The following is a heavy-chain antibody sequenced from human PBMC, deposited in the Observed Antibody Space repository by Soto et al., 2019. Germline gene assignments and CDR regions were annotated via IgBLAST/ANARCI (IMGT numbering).Heavy chain of an antibody. CDR3: AREPPPGASRGDYDAFDI. J-gene: IGHJ3*02. CDR1: GGSISSGGYY. V-gene: IGHV4-31*03. Sequence: QVQLQESGPGLVKPSQTLSLTCTVSGGSISSGGYYWSWIRQHPGKGLEWIGYIYYSGSTYYNPSLKSRVTIAVDASKNQFALKLSSVTAADTAVYYCAREPPPGASRGDYDAFDIWGQGTMVTVSS. D-gene: IGHD6-6*01. CDR2: IYYSGST.